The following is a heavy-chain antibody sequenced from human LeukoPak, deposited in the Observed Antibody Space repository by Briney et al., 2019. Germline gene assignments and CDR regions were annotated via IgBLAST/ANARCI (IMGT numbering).Heavy chain of an antibody. CDR3: AYRRYCSSTSCYWADY. Sequence: PSETLSLTCAVYGGSFSGYYWSWIRQPPGKGLEWIGEINHSGSTNYNPSLKSRVTISVDTSKNQFSLKLSSVTAADTAVYYCAYRRYCSSTSCYWADYWGQGTLVTVSS. CDR2: INHSGST. D-gene: IGHD2-2*01. V-gene: IGHV4-34*01. CDR1: GGSFSGYY. J-gene: IGHJ4*02.